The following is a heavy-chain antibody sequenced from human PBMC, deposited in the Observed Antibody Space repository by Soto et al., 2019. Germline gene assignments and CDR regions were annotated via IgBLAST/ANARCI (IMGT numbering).Heavy chain of an antibody. CDR1: GASLGGFH. V-gene: IGHV4-34*12. D-gene: IGHD3-16*01. J-gene: IGHJ3*02. Sequence: QVRLEQWGAGLLKPSETLSLTCAIYGASLGGFHWTWLRQAPGKGLEWIGEVIHGGSTNYNPSLKGRVSFSLDTSKNQFSLHLMSVTAADTAVYYCARSPLGYDYVRQTWREVGDSFDIWGRGTLVTVSS. CDR2: VIHGGST. CDR3: ARSPLGYDYVRQTWREVGDSFDI.